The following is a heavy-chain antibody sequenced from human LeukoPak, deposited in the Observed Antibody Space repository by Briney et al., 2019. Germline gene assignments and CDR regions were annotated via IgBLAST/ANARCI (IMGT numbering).Heavy chain of an antibody. J-gene: IGHJ5*02. CDR1: GFTFSSYS. CDR2: INHSGST. D-gene: IGHD3-3*01. V-gene: IGHV4-34*01. Sequence: GSLRLSCAASGFTFSSYSMNWVRQAPGKGLEWIGEINHSGSTNYNPSLKSRVTISVDTSKNQFSLKLSSVTAADTAVYYCARRLGRFLEWLSKSNWFDPWGQGTLVTVSS. CDR3: ARRLGRFLEWLSKSNWFDP.